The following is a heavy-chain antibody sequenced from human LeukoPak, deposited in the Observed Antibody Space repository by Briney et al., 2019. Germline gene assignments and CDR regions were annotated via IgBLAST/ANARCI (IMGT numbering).Heavy chain of an antibody. CDR2: IKQDGEQT. CDR3: ARDPQYSYDDSGTFDS. V-gene: IGHV3-7*01. J-gene: IGHJ4*02. CDR1: GFIFSNFW. D-gene: IGHD3-22*01. Sequence: GGSLRLSCAASGFIFSNFWMSWVRQAPGKGPEWVANIKQDGEQTYYLDSVKGRFTVSRDNAKNSLYLQMNTLRAEDTAVYYCARDPQYSYDDSGTFDSWGQGTLVTVSS.